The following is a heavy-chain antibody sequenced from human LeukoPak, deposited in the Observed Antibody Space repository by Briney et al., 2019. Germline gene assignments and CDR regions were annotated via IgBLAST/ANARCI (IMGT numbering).Heavy chain of an antibody. D-gene: IGHD3-16*02. J-gene: IGHJ4*02. CDR3: ARDPQGGLRLGELSFSYFDY. CDR1: GFTFSSYS. CDR2: ISSSSSYI. Sequence: PGGSLRLSCAASGFTFSSYSMNWVRQAPGKGLEWVSSISSSSSYIYYADSVKGRFTISRDNAKNSLYLQMNSLRAEDTAVYYCARDPQGGLRLGELSFSYFDYWGQGTLVTVSS. V-gene: IGHV3-21*01.